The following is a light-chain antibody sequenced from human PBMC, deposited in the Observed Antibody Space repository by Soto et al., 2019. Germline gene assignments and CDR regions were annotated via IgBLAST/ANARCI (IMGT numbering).Light chain of an antibody. CDR3: QQRSNWPRT. Sequence: EIVLKQSPSTLSLSPGERATLSCRASQSVSTYLAWYQQKPGQAPRLLIYDVSNRATGIPARFSGSGSGTDFTLTISSLEPEDFAVYYCQQRSNWPRTFGQGTRWIS. CDR1: QSVSTY. V-gene: IGKV3-11*01. J-gene: IGKJ1*01. CDR2: DVS.